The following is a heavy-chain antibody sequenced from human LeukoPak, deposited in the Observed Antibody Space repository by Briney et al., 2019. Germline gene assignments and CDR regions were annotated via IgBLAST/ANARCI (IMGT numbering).Heavy chain of an antibody. CDR3: ARNFWSGYYRGACDY. CDR1: GFTVSSNY. V-gene: IGHV3-66*01. CDR2: IYSGGST. Sequence: PGGSLRLSCAASGFTVSSNYMSWVRQAPGKGLEWVSVIYSGGSTYYADSVKGRFTISRDNSKNTLYLQKNSLRAEDTAVYYCARNFWSGYYRGACDYWGQGTLVTVSS. J-gene: IGHJ4*02. D-gene: IGHD3-3*01.